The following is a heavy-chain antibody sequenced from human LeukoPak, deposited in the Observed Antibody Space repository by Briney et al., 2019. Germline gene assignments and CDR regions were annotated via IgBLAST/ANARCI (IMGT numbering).Heavy chain of an antibody. CDR3: ARWDYFDSSANDY. Sequence: SETLSLTCTVSGGSISSSSYFWGWIRQPPGKGLEWIGYIYYSGSTNYNPSLKSRVTISVDTSKNQFSLKLSSVTAADTAVYYCARWDYFDSSANDYWGQGTQVTVSS. V-gene: IGHV4-61*05. CDR1: GGSISSSSYF. J-gene: IGHJ4*02. D-gene: IGHD3-22*01. CDR2: IYYSGST.